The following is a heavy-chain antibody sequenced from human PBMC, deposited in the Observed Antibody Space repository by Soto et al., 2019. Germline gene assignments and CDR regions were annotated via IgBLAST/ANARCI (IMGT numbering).Heavy chain of an antibody. D-gene: IGHD1-26*01. CDR1: GFTFSTYA. CDR3: AKSSGNCDY. Sequence: EVQLLESGGGLVQPGGSLRLSCAASGFTFSTYAMTWVRQAPGKGLEWVSAISGSGVSTYYADSVKGRFTISRDSSKNTLYLQMNGLRAEDTAVYYCAKSSGNCDYWGQGTLVTVSS. J-gene: IGHJ4*02. CDR2: ISGSGVST. V-gene: IGHV3-23*01.